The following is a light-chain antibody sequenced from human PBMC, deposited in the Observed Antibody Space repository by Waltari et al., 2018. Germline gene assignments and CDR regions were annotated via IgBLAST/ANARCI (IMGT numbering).Light chain of an antibody. Sequence: EIEMTQSPATLSVSPGERAPLSCRASQSVSSNLAWYQQKPGQAPRLLIYGASTRATGIPARFSDSGSGTEFTLTISSLQSEDFAVYYCQQYNNWLRTFGQGTKLEIK. V-gene: IGKV3-15*01. CDR2: GAS. CDR1: QSVSSN. J-gene: IGKJ2*02. CDR3: QQYNNWLRT.